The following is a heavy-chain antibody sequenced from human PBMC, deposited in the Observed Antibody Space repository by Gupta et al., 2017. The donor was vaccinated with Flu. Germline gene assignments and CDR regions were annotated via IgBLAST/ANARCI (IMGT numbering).Heavy chain of an antibody. D-gene: IGHD3-16*01. CDR2: IRSSGDT. Sequence: FSAHTMHWVRRAPGKGLEWISAIRSSGDTFYADSVKGRFTISRDNFRETLYLQMNFLRAEDTALYFCAKLPTYLNAPLTYWGQGALVTVSS. J-gene: IGHJ4*02. CDR1: FSAHT. V-gene: IGHV3-23*01. CDR3: AKLPTYLNAPLTY.